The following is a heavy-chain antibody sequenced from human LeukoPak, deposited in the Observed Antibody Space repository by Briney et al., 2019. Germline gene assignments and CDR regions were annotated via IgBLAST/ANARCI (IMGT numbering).Heavy chain of an antibody. J-gene: IGHJ4*01. V-gene: IGHV3-23*01. D-gene: IGHD6-19*01. Sequence: GGSLRLSCAASGFTSSNSAMSWVRQAPGKGLEWVSTLSGRGTTTYYADSVKGRFTIYRDNSKNTLYLQMNSLRAEDTAVYYCAKGIYSSGWSYFDYWGHGTLVTVSS. CDR1: GFTSSNSA. CDR2: LSGRGTTT. CDR3: AKGIYSSGWSYFDY.